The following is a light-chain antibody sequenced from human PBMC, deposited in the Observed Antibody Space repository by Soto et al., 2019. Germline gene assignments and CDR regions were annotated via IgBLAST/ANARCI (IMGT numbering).Light chain of an antibody. CDR3: QQYDNLPLT. Sequence: DMQMTQSPSSLSASVGDRVTITCQASQDINNYLNWYQQKSGKAPKLLIYDASDLETGVPSRFSGSGSGTDFTSTISSLQPEDIATYYCQQYDNLPLTFGGGTKVDIK. CDR1: QDINNY. CDR2: DAS. V-gene: IGKV1-33*01. J-gene: IGKJ4*01.